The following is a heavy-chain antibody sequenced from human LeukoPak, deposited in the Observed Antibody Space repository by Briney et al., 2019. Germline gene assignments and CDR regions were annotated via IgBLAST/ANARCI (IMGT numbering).Heavy chain of an antibody. CDR2: INPSGGST. Sequence: ASVKVSCKAPGYTFTSYYMHWVRQAPGQGLEWMGIINPSGGSTSYAQKFQGKVTMTRDMSTSTVYMELSSLRSEDAAVYYCARDHVMITFGGVPDAFDIWGQGTMVTVSS. J-gene: IGHJ3*02. CDR3: ARDHVMITFGGVPDAFDI. V-gene: IGHV1-46*01. D-gene: IGHD3-16*01. CDR1: GYTFTSYY.